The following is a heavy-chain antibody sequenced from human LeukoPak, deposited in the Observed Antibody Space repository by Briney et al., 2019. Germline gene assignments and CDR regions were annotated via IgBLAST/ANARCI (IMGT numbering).Heavy chain of an antibody. D-gene: IGHD3-9*01. V-gene: IGHV3-9*01. J-gene: IGHJ4*02. CDR1: GFTFDDYA. CDR2: ISWNSGSI. Sequence: GGSLRLSCAASGFTFDDYAMHWVRQAPGKGLEWVSGISWNSGSIGYADSVKGRFTIPRDNAKNSLYLQMNSLRAEDTALYYCAKVPFRNILTGYQGSYYFDYWGQGTLVTVSS. CDR3: AKVPFRNILTGYQGSYYFDY.